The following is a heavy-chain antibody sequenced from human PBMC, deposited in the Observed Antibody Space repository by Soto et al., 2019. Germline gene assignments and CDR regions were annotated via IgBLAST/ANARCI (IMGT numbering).Heavy chain of an antibody. D-gene: IGHD3-22*01. J-gene: IGHJ4*02. V-gene: IGHV4-30-4*01. CDR2: IYYSGST. CDR3: ARVGDYYDSSGPLPAFDY. CDR1: GGSSSSVDYY. Sequence: SETLSLTCTVSGGSSSSVDYYWSWIRQPPGKGLEWIGYIYYSGSTYYNPSLKSRVTISVDTSKNQFSLKLSSVTAADTAVYYCARVGDYYDSSGPLPAFDYWGQGTLVTVSS.